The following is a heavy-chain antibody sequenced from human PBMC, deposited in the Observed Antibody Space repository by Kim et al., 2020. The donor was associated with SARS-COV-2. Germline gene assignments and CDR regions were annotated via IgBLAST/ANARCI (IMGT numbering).Heavy chain of an antibody. CDR2: ISSSSSYT. V-gene: IGHV3-11*06. CDR1: GFTFSDYY. J-gene: IGHJ5*02. D-gene: IGHD3-10*01. Sequence: GGSLRLSCAASGFTFSDYYMSWIRQAPGKGLEWVSYISSSSSYTNYADSVKGRFTISRDNAKNSLYLQMNSLRAEDTAVYYCARDAYYYGSGSYYPDLFNWFDPWGQGTLVTVSS. CDR3: ARDAYYYGSGSYYPDLFNWFDP.